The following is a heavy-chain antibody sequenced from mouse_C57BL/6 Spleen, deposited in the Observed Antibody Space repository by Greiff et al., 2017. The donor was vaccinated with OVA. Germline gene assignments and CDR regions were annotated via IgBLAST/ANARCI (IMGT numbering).Heavy chain of an antibody. Sequence: QVQLKQSGAELARPGASVKMSCKASGYSFTSYTMHWVKQRPGQGLEWIGYINPSSGYNKYNQKFKDKATLTADNSSSTAYMQLSSLTSEDSAVYYCAIYDYSNSYYFDYWGQGTTLTVSS. CDR2: INPSSGYN. J-gene: IGHJ2*01. V-gene: IGHV1-4*01. CDR3: AIYDYSNSYYFDY. CDR1: GYSFTSYT. D-gene: IGHD2-5*01.